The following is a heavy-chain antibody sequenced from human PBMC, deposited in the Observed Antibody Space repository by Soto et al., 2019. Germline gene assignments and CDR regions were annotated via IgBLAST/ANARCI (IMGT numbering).Heavy chain of an antibody. D-gene: IGHD5-12*01. J-gene: IGHJ4*02. CDR2: ISSSSSYI. CDR3: ARDLPVDTITNPFEY. Sequence: GGSLRLSCAASGFTFSSYSMNWVRQAPGKGLEWVSSISSSSSYIYYADSVKGRFTISRDNAKNSLYLQMNSLRAEDTAVYYCARDLPVDTITNPFEYWGQGTLVTVSS. CDR1: GFTFSSYS. V-gene: IGHV3-21*01.